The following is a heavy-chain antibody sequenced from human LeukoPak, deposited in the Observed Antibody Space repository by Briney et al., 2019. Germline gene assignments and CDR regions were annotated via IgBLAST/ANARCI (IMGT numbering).Heavy chain of an antibody. D-gene: IGHD1-26*01. CDR1: GFSFSSYA. Sequence: PGGSLRLSCAASGFSFSSYAMSWVRQAPGKGLEWVSASGGAASTYYRDSVKGRFTISRDNSKDTLYLPLNSLRVEDTAVYYCAKGGFSGSPFDYWGQGTRLIVSS. CDR3: AKGGFSGSPFDY. J-gene: IGHJ4*02. V-gene: IGHV3-23*01. CDR2: SGGAAST.